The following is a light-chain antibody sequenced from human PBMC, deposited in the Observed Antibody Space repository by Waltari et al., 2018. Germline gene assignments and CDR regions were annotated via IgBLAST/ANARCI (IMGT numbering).Light chain of an antibody. Sequence: DIQMTKSPSSLSASVGARATITCRASQSISNWLAWYQQKPGKAPILLIYKASSLKSGVPSRFSGSGSGTQFTLTISSLQPGDFATYYCQQYNTYSSFGQGTKLEIK. CDR3: QQYNTYSS. V-gene: IGKV1-5*03. CDR1: QSISNW. CDR2: KAS. J-gene: IGKJ2*01.